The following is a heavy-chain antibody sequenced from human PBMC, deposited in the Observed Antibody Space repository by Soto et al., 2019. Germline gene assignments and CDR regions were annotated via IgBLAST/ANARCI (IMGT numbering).Heavy chain of an antibody. D-gene: IGHD2-2*01. J-gene: IGHJ4*02. CDR1: GDTFSTYT. CDR2: SIPILDVA. V-gene: IGHV1-69*08. Sequence: QVQLVQSGAEVKKPGSSVRVSCKASGDTFSTYTISWVRQAPGQGFEWLGRSIPILDVANYAQSFQGRVTITADKSMSTAYMELNSLRSEDTAVYYCARDSGNQLLIDYWGQGTLVTVSS. CDR3: ARDSGNQLLIDY.